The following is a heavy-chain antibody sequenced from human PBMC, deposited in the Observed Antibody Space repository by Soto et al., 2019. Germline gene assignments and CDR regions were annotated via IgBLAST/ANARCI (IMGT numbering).Heavy chain of an antibody. CDR3: ARLYSRAYDI. CDR1: GSTFSSYA. Sequence: EVQLWESGGGLVQPGGSLRLSCAASGSTFSSYAMTWVRQTPGQGLRWVSTVTAGGDNTYHADSVKGRFTISRDTSKNTLYLQMNSLRVEDTAIYHCARLYSRAYDIWGQGTMVTVSS. CDR2: VTAGGDNT. V-gene: IGHV3-23*01. D-gene: IGHD2-15*01. J-gene: IGHJ3*02.